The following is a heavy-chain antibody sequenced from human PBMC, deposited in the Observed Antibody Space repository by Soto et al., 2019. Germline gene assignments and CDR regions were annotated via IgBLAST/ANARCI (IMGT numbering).Heavy chain of an antibody. CDR3: GQNSRKCVLSVLEYYGMDV. J-gene: IGHJ6*02. V-gene: IGHV3-23*01. D-gene: IGHD2-21*01. Sequence: EVQLLESGGGLVQPGGSLRLSCAASGFTFSSYAMSWVRQAPGQGLEWVSNISGSGISTYYAGSVKGRFTISRDNAKNTLYLQMNRLRAADTAVYCCGQNSRKCVLSVLEYYGMDVWGQGNRVSVPS. CDR1: GFTFSSYA. CDR2: ISGSGIST.